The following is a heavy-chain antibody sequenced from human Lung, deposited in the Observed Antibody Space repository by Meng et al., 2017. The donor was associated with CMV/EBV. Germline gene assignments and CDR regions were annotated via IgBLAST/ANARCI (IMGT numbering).Heavy chain of an antibody. CDR1: RYTFSTYT. J-gene: IGHJ5*02. CDR2: ISTNTGTP. V-gene: IGHV7-4-1*02. CDR3: ARGGNFDP. D-gene: IGHD2/OR15-2a*01. Sequence: VQLVQSGSELKKPEASLRISCQASRYTFSTYTIHWVRQAHGRGLEWMGWISTNTGTPTYTQVFTGRFVFSLDTSVSTAYLQISSLKAEDTAVYYCARGGNFDPWGQGTLVTVSS.